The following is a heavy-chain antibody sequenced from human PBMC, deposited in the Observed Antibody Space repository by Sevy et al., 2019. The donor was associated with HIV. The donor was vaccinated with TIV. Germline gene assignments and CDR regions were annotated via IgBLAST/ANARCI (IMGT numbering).Heavy chain of an antibody. D-gene: IGHD5-12*01. V-gene: IGHV4-34*01. Sequence: SETLSLTCAVYGGSFSGYYWSWIRQPPGKGLEWIGEINHSGSTNYNPSLKSRVTISVDTSKNQFSLKLSSVTAADTAVYYCARLVADDYAFDIWGQGTMVIVSS. CDR1: GGSFSGYY. J-gene: IGHJ3*02. CDR3: ARLVADDYAFDI. CDR2: INHSGST.